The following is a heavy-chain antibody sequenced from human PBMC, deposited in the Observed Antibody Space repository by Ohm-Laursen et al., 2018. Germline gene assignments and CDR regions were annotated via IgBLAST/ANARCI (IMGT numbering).Heavy chain of an antibody. CDR2: ISSSGSTI. CDR3: GSLKPPLYYYGMDV. Sequence: SLRLSCAASGFTFSDYYMSWIRQAPGKGLEWVSYISSSGSTIYYADSVKGRFTISRDNAKNSLYLQMNSLRAEDTAVYYCGSLKPPLYYYGMDVWGQGTTVTVSS. V-gene: IGHV3-11*01. J-gene: IGHJ6*02. CDR1: GFTFSDYY.